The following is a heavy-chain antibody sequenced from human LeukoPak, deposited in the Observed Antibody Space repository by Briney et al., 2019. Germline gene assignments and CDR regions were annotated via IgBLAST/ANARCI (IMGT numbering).Heavy chain of an antibody. Sequence: SETLSLTCTVSGGSISSSSYYWGWIRQPPGKGLEWIGYIYYSGSTNYNPSLKSRVTISVDTSKNQFSLKLSSVTAADTAVYYCARDGTHAYGMDVWGQGTTVTVSS. J-gene: IGHJ6*02. V-gene: IGHV4-61*01. D-gene: IGHD1-26*01. CDR3: ARDGTHAYGMDV. CDR1: GGSISSSSYY. CDR2: IYYSGST.